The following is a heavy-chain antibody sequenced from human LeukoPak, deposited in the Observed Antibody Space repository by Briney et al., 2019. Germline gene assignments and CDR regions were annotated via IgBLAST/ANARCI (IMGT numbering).Heavy chain of an antibody. J-gene: IGHJ4*02. D-gene: IGHD3-10*01. CDR2: IYHSGST. CDR3: ATASSYYGSGSYYNAGFDY. CDR1: GYSISSGYY. Sequence: ASETLSLTCAVSGYSISSGYYWGWIRQPPGKGLAWIGSIYHSGSTYYNPSLKSRVTISVDTSKNQFSLKLSSVTAADTAVYYCATASSYYGSGSYYNAGFDYWGQGTLVTVSS. V-gene: IGHV4-38-2*01.